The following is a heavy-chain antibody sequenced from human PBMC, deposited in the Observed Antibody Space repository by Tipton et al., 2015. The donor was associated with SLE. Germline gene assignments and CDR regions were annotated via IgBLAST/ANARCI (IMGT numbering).Heavy chain of an antibody. V-gene: IGHV4-4*02. J-gene: IGHJ1*01. D-gene: IGHD2-2*02. CDR3: ARGFLYDGFQV. CDR2: MYYSGIT. CDR1: GGSISSSIW. Sequence: TLCLTCTVSGGSISSSIWWNWVRQPPGKGLEWIGYMYYSGITNYNPSLYGRVSISVDTSRNQFSLQLTSVTPEDTAVYYCARGFLYDGFQVWCQGTLVTVSS.